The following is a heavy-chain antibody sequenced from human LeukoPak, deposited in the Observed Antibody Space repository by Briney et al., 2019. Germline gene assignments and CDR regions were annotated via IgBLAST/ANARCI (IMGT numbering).Heavy chain of an antibody. Sequence: GESLKISCKGSGYSFTSYWIGWVRQMPGKGLEWMGIIYPGDSDTRYSPSFQGQVTISADKSISTVYLQWSGLKASDTAMYYCARYYYDSSAYPYYFEYWGQGTLVTVSS. CDR1: GYSFTSYW. CDR3: ARYYYDSSAYPYYFEY. J-gene: IGHJ4*02. V-gene: IGHV5-51*01. D-gene: IGHD3-22*01. CDR2: IYPGDSDT.